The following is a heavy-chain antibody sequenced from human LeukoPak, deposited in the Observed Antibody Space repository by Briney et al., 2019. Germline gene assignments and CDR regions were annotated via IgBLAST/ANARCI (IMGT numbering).Heavy chain of an antibody. J-gene: IGHJ4*02. Sequence: PGGSLRLSCSASGFVFSIYTMYWVRQAPGKGPEYVSTISGSGNGGSIYYADSVKGRFTISRDDSKSIQYLQMNGLRSEDTAVYYCVKDFGRVRGTPDSWGQGTLVTVSS. CDR2: ISGSGNGGSI. CDR1: GFVFSIYT. CDR3: VKDFGRVRGTPDS. V-gene: IGHV3-64D*06. D-gene: IGHD3-16*01.